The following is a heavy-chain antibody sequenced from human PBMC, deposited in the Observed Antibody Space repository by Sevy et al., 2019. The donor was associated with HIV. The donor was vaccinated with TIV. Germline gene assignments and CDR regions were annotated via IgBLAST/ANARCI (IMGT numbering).Heavy chain of an antibody. D-gene: IGHD3-10*01. CDR1: GFTFDDYG. J-gene: IGHJ3*02. CDR2: INWNGGST. CDR3: ARGMEEGAGATGALDI. V-gene: IGHV3-20*04. Sequence: GGSLRLSCAASGFTFDDYGMSWVRQAPGKGLEWVSGINWNGGSTGYADSVKGRFTISRDNAKNSLYLQMNSLRAEDTALYYCARGMEEGAGATGALDIWGQGTMVTVSS.